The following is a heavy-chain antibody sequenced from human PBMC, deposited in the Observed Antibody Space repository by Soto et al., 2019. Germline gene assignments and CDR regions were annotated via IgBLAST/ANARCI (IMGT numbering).Heavy chain of an antibody. D-gene: IGHD3-16*01. CDR1: GDSISSGNKY. V-gene: IGHV4-30-4*01. CDR3: ARVPSPFDYYYAMDV. CDR2: IFSSGTT. Sequence: SETLSLTCTVSGDSISSGNKYWSWIRQPPGRGLEWIGYIFSSGTTYYNPSLKSRLTMSLDASQNQFSLKLNSLTDADTAVYFCARVPSPFDYYYAMDVWGQGTTVTVSS. J-gene: IGHJ6*02.